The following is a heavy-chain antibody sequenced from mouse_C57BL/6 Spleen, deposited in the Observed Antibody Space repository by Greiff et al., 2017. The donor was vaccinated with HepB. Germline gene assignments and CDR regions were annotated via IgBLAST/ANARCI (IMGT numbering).Heavy chain of an antibody. D-gene: IGHD1-1*01. CDR1: GFNIKDDY. J-gene: IGHJ3*01. CDR3: TTCYYGSRGFAY. CDR2: IDPENGDT. V-gene: IGHV14-4*01. Sequence: EVQLQQSGAELVRPGASVKLSCTASGFNIKDDYMHWVKQRPEQGLEWIGWIDPENGDTEYASKFQGKATITADTSSNTAYLQLSSLTSEDTAVYYCTTCYYGSRGFAYWGQGTLVTVSA.